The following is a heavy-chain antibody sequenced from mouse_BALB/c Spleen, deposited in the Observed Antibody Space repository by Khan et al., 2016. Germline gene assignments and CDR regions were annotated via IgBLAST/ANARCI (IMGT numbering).Heavy chain of an antibody. Sequence: EVQLVESGGGLVQPKGSLKLSCAASGFTFNTYAMNWVRQAPGKGLEWVARIRSKSNNYATYYADSVKDRFTISRDDSQSMLYLQMNNLKTEGTAMYYCVRNYYGEGFFDYWGQGTTLTVAS. J-gene: IGHJ2*01. CDR2: IRSKSNNYAT. CDR3: VRNYYGEGFFDY. V-gene: IGHV10-1*02. D-gene: IGHD1-1*01. CDR1: GFTFNTYA.